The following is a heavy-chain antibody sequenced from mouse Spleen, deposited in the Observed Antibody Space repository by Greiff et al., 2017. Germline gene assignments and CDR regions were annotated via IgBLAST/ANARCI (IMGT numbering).Heavy chain of an antibody. V-gene: IGHV1-42*01. CDR1: GYSFTGYY. D-gene: IGHD2-5*01. CDR3: ARWDYSNWYFDV. Sequence: EVQGVESGPELVKPGASVKISCKASGYSFTGYYMNWVKQSPEKSLEWIGEINPSTGGTTYNQKFKAKATLTVDKSSSTAYMQLKSLTSEDSAVYYCARWDYSNWYFDVWGAGTTVTVSS. J-gene: IGHJ1*01. CDR2: INPSTGGT.